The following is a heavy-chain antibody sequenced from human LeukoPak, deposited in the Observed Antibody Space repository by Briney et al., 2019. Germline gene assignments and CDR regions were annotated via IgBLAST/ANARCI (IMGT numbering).Heavy chain of an antibody. D-gene: IGHD2-21*02. J-gene: IGHJ3*01. V-gene: IGHV1-46*03. CDR2: INPSGGST. CDR1: GYTFSSSY. CDR3: AFCGGDCGGAFDV. Sequence: GASVKVSCKASGYTFSSSYIHWVRQAPGQGLEWMGIINPSGGSTNYAQKFQGRLTMTRDTSTSTVYMDLSSLRSEDTAVYYCAFCGGDCGGAFDVWGQGTMVTVSS.